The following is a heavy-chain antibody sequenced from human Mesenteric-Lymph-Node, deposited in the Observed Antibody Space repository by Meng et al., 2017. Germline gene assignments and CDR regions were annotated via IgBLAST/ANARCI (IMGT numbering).Heavy chain of an antibody. CDR1: GGSISSYY. Sequence: QLQPQESGPGLVTPSTTPSLTCTVSGGSISSYYWSWIRQPPGKGLEWIGHIYYSGSTNYNPSLKSRVTISVDTSKNQFSLKLSSVTATDTAVYYCARQSGYFDYWGQGTLVTVSS. CDR2: IYYSGST. V-gene: IGHV4-59*08. J-gene: IGHJ4*02. D-gene: IGHD3-10*01. CDR3: ARQSGYFDY.